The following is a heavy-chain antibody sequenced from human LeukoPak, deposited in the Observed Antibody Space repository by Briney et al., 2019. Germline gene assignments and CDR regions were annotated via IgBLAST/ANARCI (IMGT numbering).Heavy chain of an antibody. CDR1: GFTFSSYS. Sequence: GGSLGLSCAASGFTFSSYSMNWVRQAPGKGLEWVSYISSSSSTIYYADSVKGRFTISRDNAKNSLYLQMNSLRAEDTAVYYCAGTVSSSWGYFDYWGQGTLVTVSS. J-gene: IGHJ4*02. D-gene: IGHD6-13*01. V-gene: IGHV3-48*01. CDR3: AGTVSSSWGYFDY. CDR2: ISSSSSTI.